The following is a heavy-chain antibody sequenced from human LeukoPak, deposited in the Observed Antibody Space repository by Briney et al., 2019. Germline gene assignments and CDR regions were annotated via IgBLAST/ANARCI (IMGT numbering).Heavy chain of an antibody. CDR3: ARDPTPYGSGSYYSGFDY. CDR1: GASISSNN. V-gene: IGHV3-21*01. CDR2: ISDRSSYI. D-gene: IGHD3-10*01. Sequence: LSLTCAVSGASISSNNWWWSWVRQAPGKGLEWVSSISDRSSYIYYADSVKGRFTISRDNSKNTLYLQMNSLRAEDTAVYYCARDPTPYGSGSYYSGFDYWGQGTLVTVSS. J-gene: IGHJ4*02.